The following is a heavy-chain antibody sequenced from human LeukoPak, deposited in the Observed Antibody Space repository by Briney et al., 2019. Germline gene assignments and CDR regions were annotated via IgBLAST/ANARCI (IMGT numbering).Heavy chain of an antibody. CDR3: ARASGYYDSSGYYNGMDV. D-gene: IGHD3-22*01. CDR2: INSDESST. V-gene: IGHV3-74*01. Sequence: GGSLRLSCAASGFTLSTYWMHWVRQVPGKGLVWVSRINSDESSTSYADSVTGRFTISRDNARNTLYLQMDSLRAEDTAVYYCARASGYYDSSGYYNGMDVWGQGTTVTVSS. J-gene: IGHJ6*02. CDR1: GFTLSTYW.